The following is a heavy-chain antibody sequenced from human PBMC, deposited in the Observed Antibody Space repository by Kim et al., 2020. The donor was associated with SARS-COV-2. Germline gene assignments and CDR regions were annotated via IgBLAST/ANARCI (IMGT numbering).Heavy chain of an antibody. Sequence: SETLSLTCAVDGESFSGYFWSWIRQAPEQGLEWIGEVNYSGSTTYSPSLKSRVTISVDTSKSHFSLTLTSVTVADTAVYYCARGTSRNFYRGRYFDYWG. J-gene: IGHJ4*01. CDR3: ARGTSRNFYRGRYFDY. D-gene: IGHD2-2*01. CDR1: GESFSGYF. CDR2: VNYSGST. V-gene: IGHV4-34*01.